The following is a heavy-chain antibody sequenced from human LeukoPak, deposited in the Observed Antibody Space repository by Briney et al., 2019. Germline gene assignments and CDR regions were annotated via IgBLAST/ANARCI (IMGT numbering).Heavy chain of an antibody. CDR3: ARGEGSGSFHKRYFDL. D-gene: IGHD3-10*01. CDR1: GFTFSNYG. V-gene: IGHV3-33*03. CDR2: IFYDGSNK. J-gene: IGHJ2*01. Sequence: GGSLRLSCAASGFTFSNYGMHWVRQAPGKGLEWVAVIFYDGSNKYYADSVRGRFTISRDNSKNTLYLQMNSLRADDTAVYYCARGEGSGSFHKRYFDLWGRGTLVTVSS.